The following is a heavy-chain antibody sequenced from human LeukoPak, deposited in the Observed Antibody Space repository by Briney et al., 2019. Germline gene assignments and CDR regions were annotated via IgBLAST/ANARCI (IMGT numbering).Heavy chain of an antibody. V-gene: IGHV4-28*06. Sequence: SETLSLTCAVSGYSISSSNWWGWIRQPPGKGLEWIGYIYYSGSTNYNPSLKSRVTMSVDTSKNQFSLKLSSVTALDTAVYYCARSTRLHHFRRRDYYYMDVWGKGTTVTVSS. CDR2: IYYSGST. D-gene: IGHD4-11*01. CDR1: GYSISSSNW. CDR3: ARSTRLHHFRRRDYYYMDV. J-gene: IGHJ6*03.